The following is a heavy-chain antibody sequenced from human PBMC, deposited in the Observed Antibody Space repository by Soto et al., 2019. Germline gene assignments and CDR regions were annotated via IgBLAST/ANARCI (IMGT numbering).Heavy chain of an antibody. D-gene: IGHD2-15*01. J-gene: IGHJ4*02. Sequence: QVQLVQSGAEVQKPVSSVKVSCKSSGGTFGSYAISWVRQAPGQGLEWMGGVIPIFGTPHYAQKFHGRVTITADIPTSTAYLELSSLKSADTAVYYCAKIRWTISLQDEDAIWGQGTLVTVSS. CDR1: GGTFGSYA. CDR2: VIPIFGTP. CDR3: AKIRWTISLQDEDAI. V-gene: IGHV1-69*06.